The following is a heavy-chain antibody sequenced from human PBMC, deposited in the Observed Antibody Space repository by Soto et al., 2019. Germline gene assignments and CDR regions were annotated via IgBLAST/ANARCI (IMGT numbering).Heavy chain of an antibody. D-gene: IGHD2-21*02. CDR1: GFSLNTGGLG. Sequence: QITLKESGPTLVKPTQTLTLTCSVSGFSLNTGGLGVGWIRQPPGKALEWLALIYWDDDKRYSPSLRNRLSISKDTPNNLVVFTMTNMDPVDTATYYCIHSRCGGDCLRSDSAHYYYGLDVWGQGTTVTVSS. CDR2: IYWDDDK. CDR3: IHSRCGGDCLRSDSAHYYYGLDV. V-gene: IGHV2-5*02. J-gene: IGHJ6*02.